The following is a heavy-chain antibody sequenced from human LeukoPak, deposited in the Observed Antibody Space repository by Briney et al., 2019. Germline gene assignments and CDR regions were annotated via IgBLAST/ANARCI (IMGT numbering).Heavy chain of an antibody. D-gene: IGHD4-11*01. V-gene: IGHV4-59*01. Sequence: SETLSLTCSVSDDSITMYYWTWIRQPPGKGLGWIGYVDHTGSTNFNPSLNGRVSISRDTSKNLFSLRLRSVTAADTAVYFCARGRVSSSTWYSTYYYYFYMDVWGKGTTVTVSS. CDR1: DDSITMYY. J-gene: IGHJ6*03. CDR2: VDHTGST. CDR3: ARGRVSSSTWYSTYYYYFYMDV.